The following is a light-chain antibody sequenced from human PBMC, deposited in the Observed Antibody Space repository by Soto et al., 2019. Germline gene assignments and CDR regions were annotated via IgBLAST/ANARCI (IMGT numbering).Light chain of an antibody. V-gene: IGKV3-15*01. CDR1: QSINGN. J-gene: IGKJ2*01. Sequence: EIVMTQSPATLSVSPGERATLSCRASQSINGNLAWYQRKPGQAPRLLMYATSVRATGIPARFSGSGSGTEYTLTISSLQSEDFALYYCHQYDDWPPGYTFGQGTKLEI. CDR2: ATS. CDR3: HQYDDWPPGYT.